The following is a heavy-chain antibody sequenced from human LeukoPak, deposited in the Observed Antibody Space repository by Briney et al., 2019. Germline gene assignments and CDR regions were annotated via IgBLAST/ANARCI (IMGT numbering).Heavy chain of an antibody. J-gene: IGHJ4*02. V-gene: IGHV3-7*01. CDR3: ARGVTRYCSSTSCYYFDY. Sequence: GGSLRLSCAASGFTFSSYWMNWARQAPGRGLEWVASINHNGNVNYYADSVKGRFTISRDNSKNTLYLQMNSVRAEDTAVYYCARGVTRYCSSTSCYYFDYWGQGTLVTVSS. CDR2: INHNGNVN. CDR1: GFTFSSYW. D-gene: IGHD2-2*01.